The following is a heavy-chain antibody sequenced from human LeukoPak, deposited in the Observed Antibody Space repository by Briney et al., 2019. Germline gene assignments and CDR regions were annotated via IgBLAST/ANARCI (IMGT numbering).Heavy chain of an antibody. CDR2: INTNTGKS. Sequence: ASVKVSCKASGYTFTSYAINWVRQAPGQGLEWMGWINTNTGKSTYAQGFTGRFVFSLDTSVSTAYLQISSLKAEDTAVYYCARSIAAAFRWFDPWGQGTLVTVSS. CDR3: ARSIAAAFRWFDP. D-gene: IGHD6-13*01. J-gene: IGHJ5*02. V-gene: IGHV7-4-1*02. CDR1: GYTFTSYA.